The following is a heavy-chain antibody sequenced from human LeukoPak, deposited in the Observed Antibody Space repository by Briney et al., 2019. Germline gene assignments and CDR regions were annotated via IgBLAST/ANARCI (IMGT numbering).Heavy chain of an antibody. D-gene: IGHD3-22*01. V-gene: IGHV1-69*05. CDR1: GGTFSSYA. CDR3: ARGDQYYYDSSAYPSENWFDP. Sequence: SSVKVSCKASGGTFSSYAISWVRQAPGQGLEWVGRIIPIFGTANYAQKFQGRVTITTDESTSTAYMELSSLRSEDTAVYYCARGDQYYYDSSAYPSENWFDPWGQGTLVTVSS. CDR2: IIPIFGTA. J-gene: IGHJ5*02.